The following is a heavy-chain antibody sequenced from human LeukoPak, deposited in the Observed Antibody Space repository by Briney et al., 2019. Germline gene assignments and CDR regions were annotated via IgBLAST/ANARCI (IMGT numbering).Heavy chain of an antibody. CDR2: INPNNGAT. CDR3: TRETGSYHGNDY. D-gene: IGHD1-26*01. V-gene: IGHV1-2*06. CDR1: GGTFSSYA. J-gene: IGHJ4*02. Sequence: EASVKVSCKASGGTFSSYAISWVRQAPGQGLEWMGRINPNNGATNYAQKLQGRVTITGDTSISTAYVELSSLRSDDTAVYYCTRETGSYHGNDYWGQGTLVTVSS.